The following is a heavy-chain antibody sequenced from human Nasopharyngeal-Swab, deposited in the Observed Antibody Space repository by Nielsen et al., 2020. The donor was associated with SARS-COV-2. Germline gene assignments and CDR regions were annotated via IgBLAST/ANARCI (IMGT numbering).Heavy chain of an antibody. CDR1: DFIFDDYA. V-gene: IGHV3-9*01. CDR3: AKVAAAKPVDAFDI. CDR2: NSWNSGSI. J-gene: IGHJ3*02. D-gene: IGHD6-13*01. Sequence: SLKISCAASDFIFDDYAMQWVRQAAGRGLEMVSGNSWNSGSIGYADSVKGRFTISRDNAKKSLYLQMNRLSAEATALYYCAKVAAAKPVDAFDIWGQGTMITVSS.